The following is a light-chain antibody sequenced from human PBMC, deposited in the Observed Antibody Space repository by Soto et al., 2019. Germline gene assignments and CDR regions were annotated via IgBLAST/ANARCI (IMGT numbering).Light chain of an antibody. CDR1: SSNLGDNT. V-gene: IGLV1-44*01. CDR3: AAWDDILDGYV. CDR2: SYD. Sequence: QSVLTQPPSASGTPGQRVTISCSTSSSNLGDNTVNWYQQVPGTAPKLLIYSYDQRPSGVPDRFSGSKSGTSASLAISGLQSEDYVDYYCAAWDDILDGYVLVTGSLVSVL. J-gene: IGLJ1*01.